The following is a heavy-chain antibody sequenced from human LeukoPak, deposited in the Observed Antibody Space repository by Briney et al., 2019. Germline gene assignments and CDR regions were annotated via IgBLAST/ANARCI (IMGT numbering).Heavy chain of an antibody. Sequence: SETLSLTCAVYGVSFSGYYWSWIRQPPGKGLEWIGEINHSGSTNYNPSLKSRVTISVDTSKNQFSLKLSSVTAADTAVYYCARPLGRYGSGMFFDYWGQGTLVTVSS. V-gene: IGHV4-34*01. J-gene: IGHJ4*02. CDR1: GVSFSGYY. CDR2: INHSGST. CDR3: ARPLGRYGSGMFFDY. D-gene: IGHD3-10*01.